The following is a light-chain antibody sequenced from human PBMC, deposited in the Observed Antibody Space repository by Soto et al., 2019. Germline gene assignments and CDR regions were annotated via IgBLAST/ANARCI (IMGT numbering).Light chain of an antibody. V-gene: IGKV3-20*01. Sequence: IVLTQSPGTLSLSPGERTTLSSRASHSVSSSYLAWYQQKPGQAPRLLIYAASSMATGIPDRFSGSGSGTDFTHTISRLEPDDCAVYYCQQYGNSPPKAVGQRTKLEIK. CDR3: QQYGNSPPKA. J-gene: IGKJ2*01. CDR2: AAS. CDR1: HSVSSSY.